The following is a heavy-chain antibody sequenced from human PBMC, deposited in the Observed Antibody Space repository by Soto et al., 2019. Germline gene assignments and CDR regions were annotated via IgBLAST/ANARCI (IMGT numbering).Heavy chain of an antibody. CDR2: IYYSGST. CDR3: ARVTLGFGAFDN. Sequence: SETLSLTCTVSGGSISSGDYYWSWIRQPPGKGLEWIGYIYYSGSTYYNPSLKSRVTISVDTSKNQFSLKLSSVTAADTAVYYCARVTLGFGAFDNWGQGTLVTVSS. V-gene: IGHV4-30-4*01. J-gene: IGHJ3*02. D-gene: IGHD3-10*01. CDR1: GGSISSGDYY.